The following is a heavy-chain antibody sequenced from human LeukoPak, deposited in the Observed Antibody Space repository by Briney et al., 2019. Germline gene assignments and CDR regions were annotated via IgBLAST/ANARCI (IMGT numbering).Heavy chain of an antibody. Sequence: QPSETLSLTCAVYGGSFSGYYWSWIRQPPGKGLEWIGGINHCGSTNYNPSLKSRVTISVDTSKNQFSLKLSSVTAADTAVYYCARNTPLIYFDYWGQGTLVTVSS. V-gene: IGHV4-34*01. D-gene: IGHD3-16*01. CDR3: ARNTPLIYFDY. CDR2: INHCGST. J-gene: IGHJ4*02. CDR1: GGSFSGYY.